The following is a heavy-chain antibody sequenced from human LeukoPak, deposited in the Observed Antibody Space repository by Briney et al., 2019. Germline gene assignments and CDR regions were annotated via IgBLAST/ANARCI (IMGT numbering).Heavy chain of an antibody. Sequence: GGSLRLSCAASGLTFSNYAMTWVRQTPGKGLEWVSSISSDGVTTSYADSVKGRFTISRDNSRNTLYLQMNSLRAEGTAIYYCAKYLRAARRIFDYWGQGTLVTVSS. J-gene: IGHJ4*02. CDR3: AKYLRAARRIFDY. CDR1: GLTFSNYA. D-gene: IGHD6-13*01. V-gene: IGHV3-23*01. CDR2: ISSDGVTT.